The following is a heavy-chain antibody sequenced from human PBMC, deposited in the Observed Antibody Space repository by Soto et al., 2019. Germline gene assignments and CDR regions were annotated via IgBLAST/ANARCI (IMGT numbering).Heavy chain of an antibody. CDR3: AKDRKQQLVYYYYCYGMDV. CDR2: ISYDGSNK. D-gene: IGHD6-13*01. CDR1: GFTFSSYG. J-gene: IGHJ6*02. Sequence: QVQLVESGGGVVQPGRSLRLSCAASGFTFSSYGMHWVRQAPGKGLEWVAVISYDGSNKYYADSVKGRFTISRDNSKNTVYLQMNSLRAEDTAVYYCAKDRKQQLVYYYYCYGMDVWGQGTTVTVSS. V-gene: IGHV3-30*18.